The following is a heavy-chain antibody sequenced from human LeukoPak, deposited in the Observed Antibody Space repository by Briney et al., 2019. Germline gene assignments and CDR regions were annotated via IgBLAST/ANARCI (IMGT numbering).Heavy chain of an antibody. CDR1: GAPISSYY. V-gene: IGHV4-59*01. Sequence: TSETLSLTCTVSGAPISSYYWSWIRQPPGKGLEWIGYIYYSGSTNYNPSLKSRVTISVDTSKNQFSLKLSSVTAADTAVYYCAGQNCGGDCWVRYWGQGTLVTVSS. CDR3: AGQNCGGDCWVRY. J-gene: IGHJ4*02. CDR2: IYYSGST. D-gene: IGHD2-21*02.